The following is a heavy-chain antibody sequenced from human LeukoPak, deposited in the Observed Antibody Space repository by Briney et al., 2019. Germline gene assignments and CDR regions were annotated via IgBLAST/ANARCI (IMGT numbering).Heavy chain of an antibody. CDR2: IYPGDSDT. J-gene: IGHJ4*02. CDR1: GYSFTSYW. Sequence: GESLKISCKGSGYSFTSYWIGWVRQLPGKGLEWMGIIYPGDSDTRYSPSFQGQVTISADKSISTAYLQWSSLKASDTAMYYCVRFAGTIWPYFDYWGQGTLVTVSS. CDR3: VRFAGTIWPYFDY. V-gene: IGHV5-51*01.